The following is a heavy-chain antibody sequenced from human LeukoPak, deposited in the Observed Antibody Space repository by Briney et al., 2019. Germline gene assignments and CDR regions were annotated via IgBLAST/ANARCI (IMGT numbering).Heavy chain of an antibody. Sequence: ASVKVSCKASGYTFTSYDINWVRQATGQGLEWMGWMNPNSGNTGYAQKFQGRVTMTRNTSISTAYMELSGLRSEDTAVYYCARGVRGLRQRHYYYGMDVWGQGTTVTVSS. J-gene: IGHJ6*02. CDR2: MNPNSGNT. V-gene: IGHV1-8*01. CDR3: ARGVRGLRQRHYYYGMDV. CDR1: GYTFTSYD. D-gene: IGHD1-1*01.